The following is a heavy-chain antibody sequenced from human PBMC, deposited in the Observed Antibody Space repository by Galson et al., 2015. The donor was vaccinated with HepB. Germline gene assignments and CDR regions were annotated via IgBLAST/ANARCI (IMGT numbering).Heavy chain of an antibody. Sequence: SLRLSCAASRFSFTSYMHWIRQAPGKGLEYVSSINGDGSFTYYPDSVKGRFTVSRDNSKNTLYLQMNSLRVEDTALYYCVKDRWVDYWGQGTLVIVSS. CDR1: RFSFTSY. D-gene: IGHD4-23*01. J-gene: IGHJ4*02. CDR2: INGDGSFT. CDR3: VKDRWVDY. V-gene: IGHV3-64D*06.